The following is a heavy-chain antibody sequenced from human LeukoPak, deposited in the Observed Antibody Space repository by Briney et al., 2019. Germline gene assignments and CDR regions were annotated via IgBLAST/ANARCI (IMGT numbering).Heavy chain of an antibody. V-gene: IGHV3-73*01. Sequence: GGSLRLSCAASGFTFSGSAMHWVRQASGKGLEWVGRIRSKANSYATAYAASVKGRFTISRDDSKNTAYLQMNSLKTEDTAVYYCTRHGPPSGDLVDYWGQGTLVTVSS. J-gene: IGHJ4*02. D-gene: IGHD7-27*01. CDR1: GFTFSGSA. CDR2: IRSKANSYAT. CDR3: TRHGPPSGDLVDY.